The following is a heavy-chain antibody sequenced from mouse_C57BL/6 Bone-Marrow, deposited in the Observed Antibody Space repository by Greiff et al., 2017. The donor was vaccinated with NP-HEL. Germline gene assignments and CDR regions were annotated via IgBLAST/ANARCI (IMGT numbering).Heavy chain of an antibody. Sequence: VQLQQPGAELVRPGSSVKLSCKASGYTFTSYWMDWVKQRPGQGLEWIGNIYPSDSETHYNQKFKDKATLTVDKSSSTAYMQLSSLTSEDSAVYYCAREAYYSNYVGSFNYWGQGTTLTVSS. V-gene: IGHV1-61*01. CDR3: AREAYYSNYVGSFNY. CDR1: GYTFTSYW. J-gene: IGHJ2*01. D-gene: IGHD2-5*01. CDR2: IYPSDSET.